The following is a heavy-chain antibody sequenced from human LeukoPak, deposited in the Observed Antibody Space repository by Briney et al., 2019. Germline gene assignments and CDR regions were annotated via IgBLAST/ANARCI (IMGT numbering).Heavy chain of an antibody. D-gene: IGHD2/OR15-2a*01. V-gene: IGHV3-48*01. J-gene: IGHJ2*01. CDR1: GFTFSSYS. CDR3: ARSMVHHWYFDL. CDR2: ISSSSSTI. Sequence: GGSLRLSCAAAGFTFSSYSMNWVRQARGKGLEWVSYISSSSSTIYYADSVKGRFTISRDNAKNSLYLQMNSLRAEDTAVYYCARSMVHHWYFDLWGRGTLVTVSS.